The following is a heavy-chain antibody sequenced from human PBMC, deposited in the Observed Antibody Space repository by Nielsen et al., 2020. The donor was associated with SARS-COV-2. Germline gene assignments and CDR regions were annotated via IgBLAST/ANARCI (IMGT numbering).Heavy chain of an antibody. D-gene: IGHD6-25*01. Sequence: GGSLRLSCAASGFRFTSYSMNWVRQAPGKGLEWVASITMSGAYMYYADSVRGRFTVSRDNAENSLYLQMNSLRDEDTAVYYCARDQDGGAATSNWYFDVWGRGTPVTVSS. J-gene: IGHJ2*01. CDR2: ITMSGAYM. CDR1: GFRFTSYS. V-gene: IGHV3-21*06. CDR3: ARDQDGGAATSNWYFDV.